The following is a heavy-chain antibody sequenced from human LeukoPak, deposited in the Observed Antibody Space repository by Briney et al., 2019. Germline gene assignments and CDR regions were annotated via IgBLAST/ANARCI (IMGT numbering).Heavy chain of an antibody. J-gene: IGHJ4*02. V-gene: IGHV3-23*01. D-gene: IGHD2-15*01. CDR1: GFTFSNYA. CDR2: ISGSGHNT. Sequence: GGSLRLSCAASGFTFSNYAMSWVRQAPGKGLEWVSSISGSGHNTYYADSVKGRFTISRDNSKNTLYLQMNSLRAEDTAVYYCAKGMVVAATPLGYWGQGTLVTVSS. CDR3: AKGMVVAATPLGY.